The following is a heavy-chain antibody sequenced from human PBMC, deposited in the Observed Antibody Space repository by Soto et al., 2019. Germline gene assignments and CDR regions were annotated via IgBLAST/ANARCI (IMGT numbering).Heavy chain of an antibody. V-gene: IGHV3-23*01. D-gene: IGHD1-26*01. CDR1: GFTFVSYH. CDR3: EKYTRTENLGET. J-gene: IGHJ4*02. Sequence: GGSLRLSCAASGFTFVSYHMAWVRQAPGKGLEWVSAVSSGGDYKFYIDSVRGRFTVSRDNSNNMVYLEMSSLGADDTAVYYCEKYTRTENLGETWGQGTLVIVSS. CDR2: VSSGGDYK.